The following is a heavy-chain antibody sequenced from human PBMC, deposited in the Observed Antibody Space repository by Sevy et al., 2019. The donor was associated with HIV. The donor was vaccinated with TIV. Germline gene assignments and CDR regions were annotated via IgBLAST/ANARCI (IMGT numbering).Heavy chain of an antibody. CDR3: ARGGITMTVVDRAFDI. D-gene: IGHD3-22*01. CDR1: GGSISSSNW. Sequence: SETLSLTCAVSGGSISSSNWWSWVRQPPGKGLEWIGEIYRSGSTNYNPSLKSRVTISVDKSKNQFSLKLSSVTAADTAVYYCARGGITMTVVDRAFDIWGQGTMVTVSS. J-gene: IGHJ3*02. CDR2: IYRSGST. V-gene: IGHV4-4*02.